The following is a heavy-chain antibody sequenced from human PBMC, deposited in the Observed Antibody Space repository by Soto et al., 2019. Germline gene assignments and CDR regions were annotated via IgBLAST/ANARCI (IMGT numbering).Heavy chain of an antibody. J-gene: IGHJ4*02. V-gene: IGHV3-30*18. CDR3: AKDARGSSSWHLHY. CDR2: ISPDENNK. Sequence: QVPLVESGGGVVQPGRSLRLSCAASGFTLSSYGMHWVRQAPGKGLEWVAVISPDENNKFYADSVKDRFTLSRDIXXNTRYLQMNSLRAEDTAVYYCAKDARGSSSWHLHYWGQGTLVTVSS. CDR1: GFTLSSYG. D-gene: IGHD6-13*01.